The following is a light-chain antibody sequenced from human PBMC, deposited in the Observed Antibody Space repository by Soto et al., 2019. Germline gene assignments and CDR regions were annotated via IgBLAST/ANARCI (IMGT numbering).Light chain of an antibody. CDR1: SSDVGGYNY. V-gene: IGLV2-11*01. J-gene: IGLJ2*01. CDR2: DVN. CDR3: CSYAGSYTHVL. Sequence: QSALTQPRSVSGSPGQSVTISCAGTSSDVGGYNYVSWYQQHPGKAPKLMISDVNKRPSGVPDRFSGSKSGNTASLTISGLQADDEADYYCCSYAGSYTHVLFGGGTKVTVL.